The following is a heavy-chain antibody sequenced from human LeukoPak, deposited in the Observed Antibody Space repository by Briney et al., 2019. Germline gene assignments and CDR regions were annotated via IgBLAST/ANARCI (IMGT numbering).Heavy chain of an antibody. Sequence: PGESLRLSCAASGFTFSSYGMHWVRQVPGKGLEWVAVTWSAETNKKYADSVKGRFAISRDNSKNTLYPEMNSLRVEDTAIYYCARDRLVRQFDYWGQGTLVTVCS. CDR1: GFTFSSYG. D-gene: IGHD3-9*01. J-gene: IGHJ4*02. V-gene: IGHV3-33*01. CDR3: ARDRLVRQFDY. CDR2: TWSAETNK.